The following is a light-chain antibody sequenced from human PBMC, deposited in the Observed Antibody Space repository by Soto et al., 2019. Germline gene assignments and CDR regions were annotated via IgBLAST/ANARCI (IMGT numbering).Light chain of an antibody. CDR1: QNIDTY. J-gene: IGKJ1*01. V-gene: IGKV1-39*01. CDR2: SAY. Sequence: DIQMTQSPSSLSASVGDRVTITCRASQNIDTYLNWYLQKPGQAPKLLIYSAYSLQSGVSPRFSGDGSGTDFTLTISSLQPEDFASYYCQQSYNFPRTFGLGTTV. CDR3: QQSYNFPRT.